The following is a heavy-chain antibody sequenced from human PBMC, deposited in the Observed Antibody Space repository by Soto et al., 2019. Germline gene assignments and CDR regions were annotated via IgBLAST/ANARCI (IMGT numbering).Heavy chain of an antibody. CDR3: ARASVVIGLDP. J-gene: IGHJ5*02. D-gene: IGHD3-22*01. Sequence: PSETLSFTCAVYGGSFSGYYWSWIRQHPGKGLEWIGYIYYSGSTYYNPSLKSRVTISVDTSKNQFSLKLSSVTAADTAVYYCARASVVIGLDPWGQGTLVTVSS. V-gene: IGHV4-31*11. CDR2: IYYSGST. CDR1: GGSFSGYY.